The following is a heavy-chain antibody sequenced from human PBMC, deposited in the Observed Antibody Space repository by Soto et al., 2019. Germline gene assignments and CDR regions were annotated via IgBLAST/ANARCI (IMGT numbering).Heavy chain of an antibody. CDR1: GDSVSSNSAA. D-gene: IGHD3-22*01. Sequence: SQTLSLTCAISGDSVSSNSAAWNWIRQSPSRGLEWLGRTYYRSKWYNDYAVSVKSRITINPDTSKNQFSLQLNSVTPEDTAVNYCARAPYYYDTTGYYLALDIWGQGTMVTVSS. J-gene: IGHJ3*02. V-gene: IGHV6-1*01. CDR2: TYYRSKWYN. CDR3: ARAPYYYDTTGYYLALDI.